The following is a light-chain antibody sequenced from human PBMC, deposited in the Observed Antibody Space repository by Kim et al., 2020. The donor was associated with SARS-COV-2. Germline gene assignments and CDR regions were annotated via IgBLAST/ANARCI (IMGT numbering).Light chain of an antibody. CDR3: QQSYATPPT. J-gene: IGKJ1*01. CDR2: AAS. CDR1: QSITTY. V-gene: IGKV1-39*01. Sequence: DIQMTQSPSSLSASVGDRVTITCRATQSITTYLEWFQQKPRKAPKLLIYAASNLQRGVPSRFSGSGSGTDFTLTISSLQPEDSATYFCQQSYATPPTFGQGTKVEIK.